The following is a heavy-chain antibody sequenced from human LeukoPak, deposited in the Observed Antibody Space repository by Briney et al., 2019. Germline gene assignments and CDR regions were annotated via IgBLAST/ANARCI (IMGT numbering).Heavy chain of an antibody. Sequence: ASVKVSCKASGGTFNSYAITWVRQALGKGFAWLGKFNPSGGSTSYAQKFQGRVTMTRDTSTSTVYMELSSLRSEDTAVYYCARARVVAHSRIPFDYWGQGTLVTVSS. D-gene: IGHD5-12*01. CDR3: ARARVVAHSRIPFDY. CDR2: FNPSGGST. CDR1: GGTFNSYA. J-gene: IGHJ4*02. V-gene: IGHV1-46*02.